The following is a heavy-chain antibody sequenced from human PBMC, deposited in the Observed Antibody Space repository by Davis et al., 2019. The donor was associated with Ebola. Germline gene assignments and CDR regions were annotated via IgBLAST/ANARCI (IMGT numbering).Heavy chain of an antibody. CDR3: ARDGVPYYYYYGMDV. CDR2: ISGDGGST. Sequence: GESLKISCAASGFTFDDYAMHWLRQAPGKGLEWVSLISGDGGSTYYADSVKGRFTISRDNSKNTRYLQMNSMRAEDTAVYYCARDGVPYYYYYGMDVWGQGTTVTVSS. V-gene: IGHV3-43*02. CDR1: GFTFDDYA. D-gene: IGHD1-1*01. J-gene: IGHJ6*02.